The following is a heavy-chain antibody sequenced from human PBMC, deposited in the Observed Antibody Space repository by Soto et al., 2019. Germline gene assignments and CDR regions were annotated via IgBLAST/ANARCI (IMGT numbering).Heavy chain of an antibody. D-gene: IGHD6-6*01. CDR3: AKDGTYSSSGYYYYYMDV. CDR2: ISYDGSNK. CDR1: GFTFSSYG. J-gene: IGHJ6*03. V-gene: IGHV3-30*18. Sequence: GGSLRLSCAASGFTFSSYGMHWVRQAPGKGLEWVAVISYDGSNKYYADSVKGRFTISRDNSKNTLYLQMNSLRAEDTAVYYCAKDGTYSSSGYYYYYMDVWGKGTTVTVSS.